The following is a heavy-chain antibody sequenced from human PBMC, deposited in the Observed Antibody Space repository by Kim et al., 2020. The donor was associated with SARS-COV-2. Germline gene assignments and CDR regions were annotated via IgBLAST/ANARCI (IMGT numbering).Heavy chain of an antibody. V-gene: IGHV3-23*01. Sequence: GGSLRLSCEASGFTFSIYGMSWVRQAPGKGLEWISAISGSGVSAYYADSVKGRFTISRDNSKNTVSLQMNSLRDDDTAVYYCAKGDTAVSHIDFCGTGT. CDR2: ISGSGVSA. CDR1: GFTFSIYG. J-gene: IGHJ4*02. D-gene: IGHD5-18*01. CDR3: AKGDTAVSHIDF.